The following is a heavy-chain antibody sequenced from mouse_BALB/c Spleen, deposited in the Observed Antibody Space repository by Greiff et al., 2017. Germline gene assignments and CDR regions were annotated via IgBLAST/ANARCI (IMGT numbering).Heavy chain of an antibody. CDR3: ARERSTMITFAY. D-gene: IGHD2-4*01. Sequence: QVQLQQPGAELVKPGASVKLSCKASGYTFTSYWMHWVKQRPGQGLEWIGEINPSNGRTNYNEKFKSKATLTVDKSSSTAYMQLSSLTSEDSAVYYCARERSTMITFAYWGQGTLVTVS. V-gene: IGHV1S81*02. CDR2: INPSNGRT. J-gene: IGHJ3*01. CDR1: GYTFTSYW.